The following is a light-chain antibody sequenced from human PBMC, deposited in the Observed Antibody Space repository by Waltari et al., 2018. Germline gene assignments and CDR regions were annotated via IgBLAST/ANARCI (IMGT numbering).Light chain of an antibody. Sequence: DIQITQSPSTLSASVGDRVIFSCRASQSISKWLAWYQQKPGKAPKLLIYKASTLESGGPSRFSGSGSGTEFTLTISRLQPDDFATYYCQQYNSYSLLSFGGGTKVEIK. J-gene: IGKJ4*01. CDR3: QQYNSYSLLS. CDR1: QSISKW. CDR2: KAS. V-gene: IGKV1-5*03.